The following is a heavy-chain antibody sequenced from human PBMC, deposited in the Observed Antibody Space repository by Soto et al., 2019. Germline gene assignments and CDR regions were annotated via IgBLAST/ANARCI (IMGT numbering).Heavy chain of an antibody. Sequence: QVQLQGSGPGLVRPSGTLSLTCSVSGASVTDYSWTWIRQPAGRGLEWIGLIYRSGSTTYNPSLERRVTMSLDTSKPQFSPRFISVTAAETAVYYCARVFYTDSGGYPRPIFGSWSQGTLVTVSS. CDR2: IYRSGST. V-gene: IGHV4-4*07. D-gene: IGHD3-22*01. J-gene: IGHJ4*02. CDR3: ARVFYTDSGGYPRPIFGS. CDR1: GASVTDYS.